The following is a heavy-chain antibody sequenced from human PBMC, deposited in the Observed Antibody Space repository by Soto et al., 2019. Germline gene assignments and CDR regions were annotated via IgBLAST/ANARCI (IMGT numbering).Heavy chain of an antibody. V-gene: IGHV3-30*18. CDR3: AKDLEVTIAAAVGMDV. D-gene: IGHD6-13*01. J-gene: IGHJ6*02. Sequence: PGGSLRLSCAASGFTFSSYGMHWVRQAPGKGLEWVAVISYDGSNKYYAETVKGRFTISRDNSKNTLYLQMNSLRAEDTAVYYCAKDLEVTIAAAVGMDVWGQGTTVTVSS. CDR2: ISYDGSNK. CDR1: GFTFSSYG.